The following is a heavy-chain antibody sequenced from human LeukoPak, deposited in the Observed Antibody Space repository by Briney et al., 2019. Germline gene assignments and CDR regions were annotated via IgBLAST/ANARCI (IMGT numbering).Heavy chain of an antibody. Sequence: ASVKVSCKASGYTFTGYYMHWVRQAPGQGLEWMGWINPKSGGTNYAEKFQGRVTMTRDTSISTAYMELSRLRSDDSAVYYCARDRDGAQGGYWGQGTLVTVSS. CDR2: INPKSGGT. CDR3: ARDRDGAQGGY. J-gene: IGHJ4*02. V-gene: IGHV1-2*02. D-gene: IGHD4-17*01. CDR1: GYTFTGYY.